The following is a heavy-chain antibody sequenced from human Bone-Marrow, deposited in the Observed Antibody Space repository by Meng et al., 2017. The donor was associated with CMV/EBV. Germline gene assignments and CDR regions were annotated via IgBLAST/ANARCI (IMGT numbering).Heavy chain of an antibody. Sequence: SETLSLTCTVSGGSITSGDYYWSWIRQPPGKGLEWIGYIYYSGSTYYNPSLKSRVTISVDTSKNQFSLKLSSVTAADTAVYYCARSPPAAGTSPYYYYYGMDVWGQGTTVTVSS. V-gene: IGHV4-30-4*08. J-gene: IGHJ6*02. D-gene: IGHD6-13*01. CDR3: ARSPPAAGTSPYYYYYGMDV. CDR1: GGSITSGDYY. CDR2: IYYSGST.